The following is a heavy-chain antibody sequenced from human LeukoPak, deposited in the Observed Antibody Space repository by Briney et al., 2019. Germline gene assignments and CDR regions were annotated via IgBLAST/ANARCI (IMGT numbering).Heavy chain of an antibody. J-gene: IGHJ6*02. Sequence: SETLSLTCAVYGGSFSGYYWSRIRQPPGKGLEWIGEINHSGSTYYNPSLKDRVTISVDTSKNQFSLRLSSVNPADTAVYYCAKWLLFNRYYYGIDVWGRGTTVTVSS. V-gene: IGHV4-34*01. D-gene: IGHD5-24*01. CDR2: INHSGST. CDR3: AKWLLFNRYYYGIDV. CDR1: GGSFSGYY.